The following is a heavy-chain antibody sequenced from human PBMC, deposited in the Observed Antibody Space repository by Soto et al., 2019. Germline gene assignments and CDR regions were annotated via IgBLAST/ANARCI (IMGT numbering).Heavy chain of an antibody. V-gene: IGHV1-18*01. Sequence: ASGKVSCKASGYTFTSYGISWVRQAPGQGLEWMGWINPYNGNTKYAQKLQGRVTMTTDTSTSTAYMELRSLRSDDTAVYYCARDAAVGLFDYWGQGTLVNVSS. CDR3: ARDAAVGLFDY. D-gene: IGHD4-17*01. CDR1: GYTFTSYG. CDR2: INPYNGNT. J-gene: IGHJ4*02.